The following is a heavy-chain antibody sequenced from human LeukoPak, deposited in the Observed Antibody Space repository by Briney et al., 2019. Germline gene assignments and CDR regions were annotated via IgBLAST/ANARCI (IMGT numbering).Heavy chain of an antibody. J-gene: IGHJ4*02. D-gene: IGHD3-16*01. CDR2: IYYSGGT. V-gene: IGHV4-39*07. Sequence: NPSETLSLTCTVSGGSISSSSYSWGWIRQPPGKGLEWIGSIYYSGGTNYNPSLKSRLTISVDTLKNQFSLNVSSVTAADTAVYYCARGRLMLMFGDRQPQYHLDFWGQGTLVTVSS. CDR3: ARGRLMLMFGDRQPQYHLDF. CDR1: GGSISSSSYS.